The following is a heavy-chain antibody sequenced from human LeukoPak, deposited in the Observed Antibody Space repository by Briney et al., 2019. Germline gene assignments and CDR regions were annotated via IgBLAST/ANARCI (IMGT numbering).Heavy chain of an antibody. D-gene: IGHD2-15*01. J-gene: IGHJ4*02. V-gene: IGHV4-39*01. CDR2: IYYSGST. Sequence: SFSDHYMDWVRQAPGKGLEWIGSIYYSGSTYYNPSLKSRVTISVDTSKNQFSLKLSSVTAADTAVYYCVIGRGVVVVAALFDYWGQGTLVTVSS. CDR1: SFSDHY. CDR3: VIGRGVVVVAALFDY.